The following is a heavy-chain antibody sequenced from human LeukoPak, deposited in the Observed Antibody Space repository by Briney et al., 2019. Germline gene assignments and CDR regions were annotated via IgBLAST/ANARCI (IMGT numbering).Heavy chain of an antibody. D-gene: IGHD3-22*01. CDR1: GGSISNYY. Sequence: PSETLSLTCTVSGGSISNYYWSWIRQPPGKGLEWIWYIYYSVSTNYNPSLKSRVTISVDTSKNQFSLKLSSVTAADTAVYYCASYDSSGYFAYWGQGTLVTVSS. J-gene: IGHJ4*02. V-gene: IGHV4-59*01. CDR3: ASYDSSGYFAY. CDR2: IYYSVST.